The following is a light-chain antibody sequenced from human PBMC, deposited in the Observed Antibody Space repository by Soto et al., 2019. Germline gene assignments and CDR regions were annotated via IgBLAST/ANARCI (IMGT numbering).Light chain of an antibody. V-gene: IGLV2-14*01. CDR1: SSDVGGYNY. J-gene: IGLJ7*01. CDR3: SSYTSSSILV. Sequence: QSALTQPASVSGSPGQSITISCTGTSSDVGGYNYVSWYQQHPGKAPKLLIYDVSNRPSVVSNRFSGSKSGNTASLTISGLQAEDEADYYCSSYTSSSILVFGTGTQLTVL. CDR2: DVS.